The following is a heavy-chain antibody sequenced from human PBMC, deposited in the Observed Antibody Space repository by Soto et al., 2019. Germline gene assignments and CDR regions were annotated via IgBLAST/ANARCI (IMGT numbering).Heavy chain of an antibody. Sequence: DVQLVESGGGLIQPGESLRLSCAAFGLTVSGKKYVAWVRQAPGKGLEWVSALYDVDGTYYADSVKGRFTTSRDSFKTIVYLQMNGLRPDDTAVYYCASWHEREHAYDVWCQGTTVTVSS. CDR2: LYDVDGT. J-gene: IGHJ3*01. CDR1: GLTVSGKKY. D-gene: IGHD1-1*01. CDR3: ASWHEREHAYDV. V-gene: IGHV3-53*01.